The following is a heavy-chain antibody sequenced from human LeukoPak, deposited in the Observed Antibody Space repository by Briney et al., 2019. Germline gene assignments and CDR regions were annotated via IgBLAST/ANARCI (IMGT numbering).Heavy chain of an antibody. CDR2: INPNSGGT. D-gene: IGHD4-11*01. CDR3: ARPSYSNYARGWFDP. Sequence: GASVKVSCKASGYTFTSYAMNWVRQAPGQGLEWMGWINPNSGGTNYAQKFQGRVTMTRDTSISTAYMELSRLRSDDTAVYYCARPSYSNYARGWFDPWGQGTLVTVSS. V-gene: IGHV1-2*02. CDR1: GYTFTSYA. J-gene: IGHJ5*02.